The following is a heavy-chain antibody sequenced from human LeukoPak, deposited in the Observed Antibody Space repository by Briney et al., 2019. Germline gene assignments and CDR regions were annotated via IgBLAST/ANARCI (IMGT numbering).Heavy chain of an antibody. J-gene: IGHJ4*02. D-gene: IGHD3-16*02. Sequence: GGSLRLSCAASGFTFSSYGMSWVRQAPGKGLEWVSAISGSGGSTYYADSVKGRFTISRDNSKNTLYLQMNSLRAEDTAVYYCATGTPYDYVWGSYRYTGDYWGQGTLVTVSS. CDR3: ATGTPYDYVWGSYRYTGDY. CDR2: ISGSGGST. CDR1: GFTFSSYG. V-gene: IGHV3-23*01.